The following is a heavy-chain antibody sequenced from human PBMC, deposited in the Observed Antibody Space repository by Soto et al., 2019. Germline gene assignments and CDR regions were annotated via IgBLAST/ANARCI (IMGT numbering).Heavy chain of an antibody. CDR3: ARVVVVPAAGIDY. CDR2: ISSSIIYI. Sequence: PGGSLRLSCAASGFSFSDYSMNWVRQAPGKGLEWVSSISSSIIYIYYADSVKGRFTISRDNAKNSLYLQMNSLRAEDTAVYYCARVVVVPAAGIDYWGQGTLVTVSS. D-gene: IGHD2-2*01. J-gene: IGHJ4*02. V-gene: IGHV3-21*01. CDR1: GFSFSDYS.